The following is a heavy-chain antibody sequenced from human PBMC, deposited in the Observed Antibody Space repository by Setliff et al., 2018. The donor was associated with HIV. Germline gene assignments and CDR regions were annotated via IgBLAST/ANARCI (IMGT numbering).Heavy chain of an antibody. CDR3: AGGGYDFRGLDY. CDR2: INPNSGYS. D-gene: IGHD5-12*01. V-gene: IGHV1-2*02. CDR1: GYSFTDHY. J-gene: IGHJ4*02. Sequence: ASVKVSCKTSGYSFTDHYIHWVRQAPGQGLEWMGWINPNSGYSTSAQKFQGRVLMSRDTSINTAYMELTRLRSDDTAVFYCAGGGYDFRGLDYWGQGTLGTVSS.